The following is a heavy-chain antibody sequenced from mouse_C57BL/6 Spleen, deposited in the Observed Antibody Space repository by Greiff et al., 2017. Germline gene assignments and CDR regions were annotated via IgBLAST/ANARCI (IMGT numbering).Heavy chain of an antibody. V-gene: IGHV1-85*01. CDR3: RYGNSYEGYFDV. CDR2: IYPRAGSS. D-gene: IGHD1-1*01. CDR1: GYTFTSYD. J-gene: IGHJ1*03. Sequence: QVQLQQSGPELVKPGASVKLSCKASGYTFTSYDINWVKQRPGQGLEWIGWIYPRAGSSKSNEKFKGKATLTVDTSSSTAYMELHSLTSEDSAVYFCRYGNSYEGYFDVWGTGTTVTVST.